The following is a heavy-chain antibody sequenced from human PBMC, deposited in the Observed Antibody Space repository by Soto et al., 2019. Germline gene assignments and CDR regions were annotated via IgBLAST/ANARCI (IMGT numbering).Heavy chain of an antibody. V-gene: IGHV4-39*07. Sequence: PSETLSLTCTVSGGSISTSHHWGWIRQPPGKGLEWIGSVFYNGSPYYSPSFKSRITISVDTSKNQFSLRSDDTAVYYCARDRGCSGGSCYPPGNWFDPWGQGTLVTVSS. CDR1: GGSISTSHH. CDR2: VFYNGSP. D-gene: IGHD2-15*01. CDR3: ARDRGCSGGSCYPPGNWFDP. J-gene: IGHJ5*02.